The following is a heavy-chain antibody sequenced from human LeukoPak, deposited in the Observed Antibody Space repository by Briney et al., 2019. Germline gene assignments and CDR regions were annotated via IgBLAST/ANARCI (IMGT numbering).Heavy chain of an antibody. CDR1: GGSISSYY. J-gene: IGHJ4*02. D-gene: IGHD5-24*01. V-gene: IGHV4-34*01. CDR3: ASRGIRRDGYIYY. Sequence: PSETLSLTCTVSGGSISSYYWSWIRQPPGKGLEWIGEINHSGSTNYNPSLKSRVTISVDTSKNQFSLKLSSVTAADTAVYYCASRGIRRDGYIYYWGQGTLVTVSS. CDR2: INHSGST.